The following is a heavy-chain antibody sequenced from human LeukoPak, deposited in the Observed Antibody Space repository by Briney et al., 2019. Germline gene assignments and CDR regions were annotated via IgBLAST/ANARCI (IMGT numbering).Heavy chain of an antibody. CDR3: ARGRAKARRQWLVGNYYYGMDV. Sequence: SETLSLTCAVYGGSFSGYYWSWIRQPPGKGLEWIGEINHSGSTNYNPSLKSRVTISVDTSKNQFSLKLSSVTAADTAVYYRARGRAKARRQWLVGNYYYGMDVWGQGTTVTVSS. V-gene: IGHV4-34*01. CDR1: GGSFSGYY. J-gene: IGHJ6*02. D-gene: IGHD6-19*01. CDR2: INHSGST.